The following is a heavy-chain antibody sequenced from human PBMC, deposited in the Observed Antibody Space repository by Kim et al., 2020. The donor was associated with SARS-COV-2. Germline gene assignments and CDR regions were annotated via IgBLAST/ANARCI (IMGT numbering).Heavy chain of an antibody. CDR1: GFTFSTYA. J-gene: IGHJ6*02. V-gene: IGHV3-23*01. CDR3: AKEIIVGALINWRPPHYYGVDV. D-gene: IGHD1-26*01. Sequence: GGSLRLSCAASGFTFSTYAMTWFRQAPGKGLEWVSSISNTGFRTYYADSVKGRFTISRDNSKNTLYLQMNSLRAEDTAIYYCAKEIIVGALINWRPPHYYGVDVLGRGTTVTVSS. CDR2: ISNTGFRT.